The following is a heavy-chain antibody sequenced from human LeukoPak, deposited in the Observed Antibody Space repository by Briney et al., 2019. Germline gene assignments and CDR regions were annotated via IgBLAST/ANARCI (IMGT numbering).Heavy chain of an antibody. Sequence: GGSLGLSCVVSGLTFSNYAMSWVRQAPGKGLEWVSAISGSSGSTYYADSVKGRFTISRDNSKNMVYLQMNSLRAEDTALYYCVGDPPNSGYAFQVWGHGTVVTVSS. CDR1: GLTFSNYA. J-gene: IGHJ3*01. CDR2: ISGSSGST. CDR3: VGDPPNSGYAFQV. V-gene: IGHV3-23*01. D-gene: IGHD3-22*01.